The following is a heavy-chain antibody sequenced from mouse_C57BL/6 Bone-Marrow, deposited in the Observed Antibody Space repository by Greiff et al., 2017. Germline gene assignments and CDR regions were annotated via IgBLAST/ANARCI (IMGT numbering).Heavy chain of an antibody. CDR2: IYPGDGDT. J-gene: IGHJ4*01. Sequence: QVQLQQSGAELVKPGASVKISCKASGYAFSSYWMNWVKQRPGKGLEWIGQIYPGDGDTNYNGKFKGKATLTADKSSSTAYMQLSSLTSEDSAVYFCARSEELEWLLLNAMDDWGQGTSVTVSS. CDR1: GYAFSSYW. D-gene: IGHD2-3*01. V-gene: IGHV1-80*01. CDR3: ARSEELEWLLLNAMDD.